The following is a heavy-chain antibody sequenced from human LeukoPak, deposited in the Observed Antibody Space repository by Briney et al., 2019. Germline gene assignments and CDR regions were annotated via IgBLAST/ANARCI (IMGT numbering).Heavy chain of an antibody. Sequence: ASVKVSCKASGYTFTSYGISWVRQAPGQGLEWMGWISAYNGNTNYAQKLQGRVTMTTDTSTSTAYMELRSLRSDDTAVYYCARDRGLLWFGESLDYGMDVWGQGTTVTVSS. D-gene: IGHD3-10*01. V-gene: IGHV1-18*01. CDR1: GYTFTSYG. CDR2: ISAYNGNT. CDR3: ARDRGLLWFGESLDYGMDV. J-gene: IGHJ6*02.